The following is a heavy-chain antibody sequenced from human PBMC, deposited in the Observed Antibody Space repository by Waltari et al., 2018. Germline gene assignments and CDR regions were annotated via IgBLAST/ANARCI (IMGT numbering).Heavy chain of an antibody. D-gene: IGHD3-10*01. CDR3: ARDFVYGSGSYYLDY. CDR2: IYYSGST. V-gene: IGHV4-39*07. CDR1: GGSISSRSYY. Sequence: QLQLQESGPGLVKPSETLSLTCNVSGGSISSRSYYWGWIRQPPGKGLEWIGSIYYSGSTYYNPSLKSRVTISVDTSKNQFSLKLSSATAADTAVYYCARDFVYGSGSYYLDYWGQGTLVTVSS. J-gene: IGHJ4*02.